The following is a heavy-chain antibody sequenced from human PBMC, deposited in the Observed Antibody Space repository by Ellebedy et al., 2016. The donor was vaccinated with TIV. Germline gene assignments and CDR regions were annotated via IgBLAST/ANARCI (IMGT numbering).Heavy chain of an antibody. D-gene: IGHD4-23*01. CDR1: GGSISTYY. Sequence: SETLSLXCTVSGGSISTYYWSWIRQPPGKGLEWIGYIYYSGSTNYNPSLKSRVTISVDTSKNQFSLKLSSVTAADTAVYYCARAGRGGNWGSFDYWGQGTLVTVSS. J-gene: IGHJ4*02. CDR2: IYYSGST. CDR3: ARAGRGGNWGSFDY. V-gene: IGHV4-59*01.